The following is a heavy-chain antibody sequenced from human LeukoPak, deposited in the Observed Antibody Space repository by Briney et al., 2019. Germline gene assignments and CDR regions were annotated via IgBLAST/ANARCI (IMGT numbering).Heavy chain of an antibody. Sequence: SETLSLTCTVSGYPISSGYYWGWIRQPPGKGLEWIGSIYHSENTYYNPSLKSRVTISVDTSKNQFSLKLSSVTAADTAVYYCARGTSYYDSFFDPWGQGTLVTVS. D-gene: IGHD3-22*01. CDR1: GYPISSGYY. J-gene: IGHJ5*02. CDR2: IYHSENT. CDR3: ARGTSYYDSFFDP. V-gene: IGHV4-38-2*02.